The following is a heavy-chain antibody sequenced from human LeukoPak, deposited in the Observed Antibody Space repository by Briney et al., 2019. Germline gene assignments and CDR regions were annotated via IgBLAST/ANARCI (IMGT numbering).Heavy chain of an antibody. J-gene: IGHJ5*02. D-gene: IGHD6-6*01. CDR1: GGSISSGSYY. Sequence: SETLSLTCTVSGGSISSGSYYWGWIRQPAGKGLEWIGRIYTSGSTNYNPSLKSRVTISVDTSKNQFSLKLSSVTAADTAVYYCARGGSSSSGRVWFDPWGQGTLVTVSS. CDR3: ARGGSSSSGRVWFDP. CDR2: IYTSGST. V-gene: IGHV4-61*02.